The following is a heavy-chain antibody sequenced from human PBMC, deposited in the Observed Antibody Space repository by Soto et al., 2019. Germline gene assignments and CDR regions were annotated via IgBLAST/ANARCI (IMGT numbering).Heavy chain of an antibody. CDR3: ARGMAPGDYYYGMDV. CDR1: GGTFSNYA. CDR2: IIPIFGTA. J-gene: IGHJ6*02. D-gene: IGHD3-10*01. Sequence: QVQLVQSGAEVKKPGSSVKVSCKASGGTFSNYAISWVRQAPGQGLEWMGGIIPIFGTANYAQKFQARVTITADESTSTSYMELSSLRSEDTAVYYCARGMAPGDYYYGMDVWGQGTTVTVSS. V-gene: IGHV1-69*12.